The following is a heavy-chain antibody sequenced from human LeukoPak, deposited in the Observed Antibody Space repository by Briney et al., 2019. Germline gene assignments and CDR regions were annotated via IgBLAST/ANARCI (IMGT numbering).Heavy chain of an antibody. CDR2: ISSSSYI. D-gene: IGHD3-22*01. CDR1: GFTFSSYS. CDR3: ARFDPSYYYDSSGPYYFDY. V-gene: IGHV3-21*01. Sequence: GGSLRLSCAASGFTFSSYSMNWVRQAPGKGLEWVSSISSSSYIYYADSVKGRFTISRDNAKNSLYLQMNSLRAEDTAVYYCARFDPSYYYDSSGPYYFDYWGQGTLVTVSS. J-gene: IGHJ4*02.